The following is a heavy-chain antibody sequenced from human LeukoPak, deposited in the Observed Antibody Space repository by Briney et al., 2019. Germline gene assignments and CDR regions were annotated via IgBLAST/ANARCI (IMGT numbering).Heavy chain of an antibody. CDR1: GFSFSVYS. CDR2: ISSSSSVI. CDR3: TRDGAVAGD. Sequence: PGGSLRLSCAASGFSFSVYSMNWVRQAPGKGLEWLSYISSSSSVIYYADSVKGRFTNSRDDAKNSLYLQMNSLRAEDTAVYYCTRDGAVAGDWGRGTLVTVSS. V-gene: IGHV3-48*04. D-gene: IGHD6-19*01. J-gene: IGHJ4*02.